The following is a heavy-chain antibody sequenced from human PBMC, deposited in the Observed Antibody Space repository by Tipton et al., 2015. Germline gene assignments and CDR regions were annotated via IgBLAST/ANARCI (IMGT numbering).Heavy chain of an antibody. CDR1: GDSVSSNNAA. CDR2: TYYRSKWYR. Sequence: GLVKPSQTLSLTCAISGDSVSSNNAAWNWIRQSPSRGLEWLGRTYYRSKWYRVYAPSVRSRITINPDTSKNQFSLQLNSVTPDDTAVDYGARRPPPSGYWGQGIPV. V-gene: IGHV6-1*01. J-gene: IGHJ4*02. CDR3: ARRPPPSGY.